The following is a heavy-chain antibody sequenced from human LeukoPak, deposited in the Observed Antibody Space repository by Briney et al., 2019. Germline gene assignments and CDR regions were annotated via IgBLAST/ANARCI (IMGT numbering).Heavy chain of an antibody. J-gene: IGHJ6*02. CDR2: ISASG. Sequence: PGGSLRLSCAASGFTFSSYSMNWVRQAPGKGLEWVSAISASGDYADSVKGRFIISRDNSRNTLYLQMNSLRAEDTAVYYCARPMGFYFFYSMDVWGQGTTVTVSS. CDR3: ARPMGFYFFYSMDV. D-gene: IGHD3-10*01. CDR1: GFTFSSYS. V-gene: IGHV3-23*01.